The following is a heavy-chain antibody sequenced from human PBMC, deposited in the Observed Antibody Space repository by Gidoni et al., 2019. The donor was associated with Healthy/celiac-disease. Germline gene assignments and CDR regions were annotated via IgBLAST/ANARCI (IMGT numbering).Heavy chain of an antibody. V-gene: IGHV3-11*01. D-gene: IGHD3-10*01. J-gene: IGHJ3*02. Sequence: QVQLVESGGGLVKPGGSLRLSCAASGFTFSDYYMSWIRQAPGKGLEWVSYVSNSGSTIYYADSMKGRFTISRDNAKNSLYLQMNSLRADDAAVYYCTRRWFAEYGDAFDIWGQGTMVTVSS. CDR3: TRRWFAEYGDAFDI. CDR1: GFTFSDYY. CDR2: VSNSGSTI.